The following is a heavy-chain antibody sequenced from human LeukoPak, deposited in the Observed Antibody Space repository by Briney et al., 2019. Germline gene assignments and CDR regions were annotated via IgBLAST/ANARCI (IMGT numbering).Heavy chain of an antibody. CDR3: ARVNYCTKGVCVNFDY. J-gene: IGHJ4*02. CDR2: INPNSGGT. CDR1: GYTFTGYY. D-gene: IGHD2-8*01. V-gene: IGHV1-2*02. Sequence: ASVKVSCKASGYTFTGYYIHWVRQAPGQGLEWMGWINPNSGGTEYAQKFQGRVTMTRDTSISTGYMELSRLRSDDTAVYYCARVNYCTKGVCVNFDYWGQGTLVTVSS.